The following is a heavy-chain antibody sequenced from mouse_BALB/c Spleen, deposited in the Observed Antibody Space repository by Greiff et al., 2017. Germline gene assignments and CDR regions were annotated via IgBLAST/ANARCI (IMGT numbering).Heavy chain of an antibody. Sequence: VKLVESGPGLVAPSQSLSITCTVSGFSLTSYGVHWVRQPPGKGLEWLGVIWAGGSTNYNSALMSRLSISKDNSKSQVFLKMNSLQTDDTAMYYCARDQNYRYDEGFDYWGQGTTLTVSS. CDR2: IWAGGST. J-gene: IGHJ2*01. D-gene: IGHD2-14*01. CDR1: GFSLTSYG. V-gene: IGHV2-9*02. CDR3: ARDQNYRYDEGFDY.